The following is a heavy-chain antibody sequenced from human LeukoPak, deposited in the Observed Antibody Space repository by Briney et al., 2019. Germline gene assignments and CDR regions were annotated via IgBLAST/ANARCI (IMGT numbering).Heavy chain of an antibody. CDR1: GFTFDDYG. J-gene: IGHJ6*02. D-gene: IGHD4-17*01. Sequence: PGGSLRLSCAASGFTFDDYGMSWVRQAPGKGLEWVSGINWTGGSTGYADSVKGRFTISRDNAKNSLYLQMNSLRAADTAVYYCARDRPTVTTGYYYYGMDVWGQGTTVTVSS. CDR2: INWTGGST. V-gene: IGHV3-20*04. CDR3: ARDRPTVTTGYYYYGMDV.